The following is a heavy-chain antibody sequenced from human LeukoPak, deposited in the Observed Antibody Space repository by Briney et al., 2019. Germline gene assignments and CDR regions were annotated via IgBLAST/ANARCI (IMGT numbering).Heavy chain of an antibody. CDR2: IYYSGST. CDR1: GGSISSSSYY. D-gene: IGHD3-9*01. V-gene: IGHV4-39*02. CDR3: ARESNVLRYFDWLSYFDY. Sequence: SETLSLTCTVSGGSISSSSYYWGWIRQPPGKGLEWIGSIYYSGSTYYNPSLKSRVTISVDTSKNQFSLKLSSVTAADTAVYYCARESNVLRYFDWLSYFDYWGQGTPVTVSS. J-gene: IGHJ4*02.